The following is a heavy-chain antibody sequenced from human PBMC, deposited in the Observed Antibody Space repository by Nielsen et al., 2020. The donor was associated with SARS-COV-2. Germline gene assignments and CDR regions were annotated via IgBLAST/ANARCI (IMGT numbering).Heavy chain of an antibody. V-gene: IGHV3-23*01. Sequence: WIRQPPGKGLEWVSVIKRSGGSTYYADSVKGRFTISRDNSRNTLYLQMNSLRAEDTAVYYCARDHGDIVVVVAAPWFDPWGQGTLVTVSS. J-gene: IGHJ5*02. CDR2: IKRSGGST. CDR3: ARDHGDIVVVVAAPWFDP. D-gene: IGHD2-15*01.